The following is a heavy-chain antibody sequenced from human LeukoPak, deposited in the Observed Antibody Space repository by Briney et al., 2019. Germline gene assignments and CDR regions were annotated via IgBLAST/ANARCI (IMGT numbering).Heavy chain of an antibody. CDR1: RFTFSSYA. V-gene: IGHV3-64D*06. Sequence: GGSLRLSCSASRFTFSSYAMHWVRQAPGKGLEYVSTIKSDGGSTYYADSVKGRFTISRDNSKNTLYLQMSSLRAEDTAMYYCTSSRSSRRIFDYWGQGTLVTVSS. CDR3: TSSRSSRRIFDY. D-gene: IGHD6-13*01. CDR2: IKSDGGST. J-gene: IGHJ4*02.